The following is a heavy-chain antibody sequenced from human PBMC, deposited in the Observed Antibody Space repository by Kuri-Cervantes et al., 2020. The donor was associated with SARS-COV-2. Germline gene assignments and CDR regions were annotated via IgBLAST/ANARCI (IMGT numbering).Heavy chain of an antibody. CDR2: INPNSGGT. CDR1: GYTFTGYY. Sequence: ASVKVSCKASGYTFTGYYMHWVRQAPGQGLEWMGWINPNSGGTNYAQKFQGRVTMTRDTSTSTAYTELRSLRSDDTALYYCARGDFTAGFYWGQGTQVTVSS. J-gene: IGHJ4*02. V-gene: IGHV1-2*02. CDR3: ARGDFTAGFY. D-gene: IGHD2-15*01.